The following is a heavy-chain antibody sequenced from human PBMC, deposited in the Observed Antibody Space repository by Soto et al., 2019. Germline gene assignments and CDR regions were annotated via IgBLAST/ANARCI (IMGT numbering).Heavy chain of an antibody. CDR1: GDSVSXNSAA. Sequence: SQTLSLTCAISGDSVSXNSAAWNWIRQSPSRGLEWVGRTYYRSKWYNDDAVSVKSRITINPDTSKNQFSLQLNSVTPEDTAVDYCARDWVVVVPAAIGYYYGMDVGGQGTTVTVAS. D-gene: IGHD2-2*01. V-gene: IGHV6-1*01. CDR2: TYYRSKWYN. CDR3: ARDWVVVVPAAIGYYYGMDV. J-gene: IGHJ6*02.